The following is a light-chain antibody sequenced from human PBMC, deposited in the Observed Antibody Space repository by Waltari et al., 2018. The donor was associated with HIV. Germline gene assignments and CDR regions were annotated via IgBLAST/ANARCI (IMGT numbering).Light chain of an antibody. CDR1: NSNVGRNS. V-gene: IGLV1-47*01. CDR2: RDS. Sequence: QSVLTQPPSASEIPGQRVTISCTGCNSNVGRNSVYWYQQVPGTAPKLLVYRDSQRQSGVPDRFTGSKSGTSASLAISGLRSEDEADYYCATWDDSLNGVLFGGGTKLTVL. J-gene: IGLJ2*01. CDR3: ATWDDSLNGVL.